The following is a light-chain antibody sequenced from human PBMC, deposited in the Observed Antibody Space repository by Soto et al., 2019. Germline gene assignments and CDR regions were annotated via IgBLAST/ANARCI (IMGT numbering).Light chain of an antibody. J-gene: IGKJ1*01. CDR1: QSVSSNY. V-gene: IGKV3-20*01. Sequence: DIVLTQSPSTLSLSPGDRGTVSCRASQSVSSNYLAWYQQKPGQAPSLLIYTAFIRPTGIPYRFSGSGSGTDFTLTISRLEPEDFAVYYCQHYGSSPWTFGPGTKVEIK. CDR3: QHYGSSPWT. CDR2: TAF.